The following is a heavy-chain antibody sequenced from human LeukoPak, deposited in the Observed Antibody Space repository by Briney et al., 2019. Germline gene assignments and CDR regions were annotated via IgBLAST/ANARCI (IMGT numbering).Heavy chain of an antibody. Sequence: SSVKVSCKASGGTFSSYAISWVRQAPGQGLEWMGGIIPIFGTANYAQKFQGRVTITTDESTSTAYMELSSLRSEDTAMYYCASRPEGYYYDSSGYFDYWGQGTLVTVSS. J-gene: IGHJ4*02. V-gene: IGHV1-69*05. CDR1: GGTFSSYA. D-gene: IGHD3-22*01. CDR2: IIPIFGTA. CDR3: ASRPEGYYYDSSGYFDY.